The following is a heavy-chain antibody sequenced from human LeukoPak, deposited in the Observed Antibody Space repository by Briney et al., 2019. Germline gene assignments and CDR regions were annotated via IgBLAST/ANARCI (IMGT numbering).Heavy chain of an antibody. CDR3: VSRSQAGGRGIGY. CDR2: MNPKSGNT. CDR1: GYTFTSYG. D-gene: IGHD6-19*01. J-gene: IGHJ4*02. V-gene: IGHV1-8*01. Sequence: ASVKLSCKASGYTFTSYGINWIWLPTGQGHGLKGWMNPKSGNTGYAKTFQGRVTMTTNTSISPAYMELSSLRSEDTAVYLCVSRSQAGGRGIGYWGQGNLVTVSS.